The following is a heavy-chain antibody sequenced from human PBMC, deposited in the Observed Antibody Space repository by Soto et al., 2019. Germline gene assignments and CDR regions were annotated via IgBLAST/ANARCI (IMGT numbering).Heavy chain of an antibody. CDR2: ISYDGSNK. V-gene: IGHV3-30*18. J-gene: IGHJ4*02. D-gene: IGHD6-13*01. CDR1: GFTFSSYG. Sequence: GGSLRLSCAASGFTFSSYGMHWVRQAPGKGLEWVAVISYDGSNKYYADSVKGRFTISRDNSKNTLYLQMNSLRAEDTAVYYCAKDEIRQQLVTTYYFDYWGQGTLVTVSS. CDR3: AKDEIRQQLVTTYYFDY.